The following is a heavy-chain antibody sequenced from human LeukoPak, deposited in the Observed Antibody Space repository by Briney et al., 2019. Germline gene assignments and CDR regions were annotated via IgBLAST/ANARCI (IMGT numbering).Heavy chain of an antibody. J-gene: IGHJ4*02. CDR2: ISGNGGST. V-gene: IGHV3-23*01. Sequence: GGSLRLSCAASGFTFSSYAMSWVRQAPGKGLEWVSAISGNGGSTYYADSVKGRFTISRDNSKNTLSLQMNSLRAENTAVYYCAKDISEARDYFDYWGQGTLVTVSS. CDR1: GFTFSSYA. CDR3: AKDISEARDYFDY.